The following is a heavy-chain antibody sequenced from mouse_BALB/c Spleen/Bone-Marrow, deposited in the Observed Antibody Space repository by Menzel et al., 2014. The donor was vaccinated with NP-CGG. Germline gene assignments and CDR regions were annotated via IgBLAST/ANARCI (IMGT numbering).Heavy chain of an antibody. CDR2: IRNKANGYTT. D-gene: IGHD2-14*01. J-gene: IGHJ3*01. Sequence: EVQLQQSGGGLVQPGGSLRLSCATSGFTFTDYYMSWVRQPPGKALEWLGFIRNKANGYTTEYSASVKGRFTISRDNSQSILYLQMNTLRAEDSATYYCARDRGYDLAWFAYWGQGTLVTVSA. CDR1: GFTFTDYY. V-gene: IGHV7-3*02. CDR3: ARDRGYDLAWFAY.